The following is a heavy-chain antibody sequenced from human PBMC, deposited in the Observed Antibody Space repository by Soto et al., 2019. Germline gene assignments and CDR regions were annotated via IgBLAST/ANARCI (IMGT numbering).Heavy chain of an antibody. CDR3: TRANWYSEY. D-gene: IGHD7-27*01. CDR2: VYYNGIT. J-gene: IGHJ4*02. Sequence: QVQLQESGPGLVKPSETLSLTCTVSGGSINNHYWSWIRQPPGKGLEWLGYVYYNGITNYNPYLESRVTMSVETSKNQVSLNLTSLTAADTAIYFCTRANWYSEYWGQGTLVTVSS. V-gene: IGHV4-59*11. CDR1: GGSINNHY.